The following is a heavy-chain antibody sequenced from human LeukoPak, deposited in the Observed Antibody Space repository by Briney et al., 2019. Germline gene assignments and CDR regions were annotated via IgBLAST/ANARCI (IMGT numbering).Heavy chain of an antibody. CDR1: GFTVSTNY. J-gene: IGHJ4*02. D-gene: IGHD6-6*01. Sequence: GGSLRLSCAASGFTVSTNYMTWVRQAPGKGLEWVSVIYSGGSTFYADSVKGRFTISRDNSKNTLYLQMNSLRAEDTAVYYCARASIAASGYYFDYWGQGTLVTVSS. CDR3: ARASIAASGYYFDY. V-gene: IGHV3-66*02. CDR2: IYSGGST.